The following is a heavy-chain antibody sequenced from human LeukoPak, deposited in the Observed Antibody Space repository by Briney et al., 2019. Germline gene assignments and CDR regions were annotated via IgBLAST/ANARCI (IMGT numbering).Heavy chain of an antibody. Sequence: SETLSLTCTVSGGSISSYYWSWIRQPAGKGLEWIGRIYTSGSTNYNPSLKSRVTISVDTSKNQFSLKLSSVTAADTAVYYCARDRPGYSSSSRYGFDYLVLGTQVTVTS. D-gene: IGHD6-6*01. J-gene: IGHJ4*02. CDR1: GGSISSYY. CDR3: ARDRPGYSSSSRYGFDY. CDR2: IYTSGST. V-gene: IGHV4-4*07.